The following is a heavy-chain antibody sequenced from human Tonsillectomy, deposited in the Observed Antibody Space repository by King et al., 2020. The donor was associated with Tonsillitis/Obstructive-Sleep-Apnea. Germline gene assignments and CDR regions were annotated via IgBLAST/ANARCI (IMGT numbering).Heavy chain of an antibody. CDR2: IYPGDSDT. CDR3: ARTVAGDRYAFDI. J-gene: IGHJ3*02. V-gene: IGHV5-51*01. D-gene: IGHD6-19*01. CDR1: GYSFTRYW. Sequence: QLVQSGAEVKKPGESLKISCKGSGYSFTRYWIGWVRQMPGKGLEWMVIIYPGDSDTRYRPSFQVQVTISADKSIRTAYLQWSSLKASDIAMYYCARTVAGDRYAFDIWGQGTMVTVSS.